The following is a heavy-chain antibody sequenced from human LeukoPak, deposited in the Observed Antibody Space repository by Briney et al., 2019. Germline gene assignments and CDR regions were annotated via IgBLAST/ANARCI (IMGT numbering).Heavy chain of an antibody. CDR1: GDSHSNYY. J-gene: IGHJ4*02. D-gene: IGHD4/OR15-4a*01. CDR2: IYYSGSI. CDR3: ARQSRDGDYGATLFEY. Sequence: PSETQSLTYTVSGDSHSNYYWSWIRQPPGKGLEWIGYIYYSGSINYNPSLKSRVTISVDMSKNQFSLQLSSVTAADTAVYYCARQSRDGDYGATLFEYGGQGTLVTVSS. V-gene: IGHV4-59*08.